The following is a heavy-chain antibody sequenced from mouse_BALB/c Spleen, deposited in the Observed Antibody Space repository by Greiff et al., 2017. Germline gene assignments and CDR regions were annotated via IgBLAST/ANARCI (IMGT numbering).Heavy chain of an antibody. Sequence: EVHLVESGGGLVQPGGSLKLSCAASGFTFSSYGMSWVRQTPDKRLELVATINSNGGSTYYPDSVKGRFTISRDNAKNTLYLQMSSLKSEDTAMYYCARDRGRGYAMDYWGQGTSVTVSS. V-gene: IGHV5-6-3*01. CDR1: GFTFSSYG. J-gene: IGHJ4*01. D-gene: IGHD3-1*01. CDR3: ARDRGRGYAMDY. CDR2: INSNGGST.